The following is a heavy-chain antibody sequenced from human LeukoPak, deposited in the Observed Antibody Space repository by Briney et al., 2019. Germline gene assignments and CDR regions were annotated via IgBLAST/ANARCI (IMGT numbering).Heavy chain of an antibody. J-gene: IGHJ4*02. CDR2: IIPIFGTA. CDR1: GGTFSSYA. Sequence: SVKLSCKASGGTFSSYAISWVRQAPGQGLEWMGGIIPIFGTANYAQKFQGRVTITTDESTSTAYMELSSLRSEDTAVYYCASEGALFWSGGSCYRPRAVSYWGQGTLVTVSS. D-gene: IGHD2-15*01. CDR3: ASEGALFWSGGSCYRPRAVSY. V-gene: IGHV1-69*05.